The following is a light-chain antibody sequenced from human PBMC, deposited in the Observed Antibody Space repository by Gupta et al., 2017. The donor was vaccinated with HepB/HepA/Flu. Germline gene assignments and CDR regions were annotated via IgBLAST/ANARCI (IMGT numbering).Light chain of an antibody. J-gene: IGLJ3*02. CDR1: SRDVGGYKY. CDR2: EVT. V-gene: IGLV2-8*01. Sequence: HSALPHPPSTSGSPGQSVTISCTGTSRDVGGYKYVSWYQQHPGKAPKLMIYEVTKRPSGVPERVSGPKSGNTASLTVSGLQAEDEGDYYCSSYAGSNTKVFGGGTKLTVL. CDR3: SSYAGSNTKV.